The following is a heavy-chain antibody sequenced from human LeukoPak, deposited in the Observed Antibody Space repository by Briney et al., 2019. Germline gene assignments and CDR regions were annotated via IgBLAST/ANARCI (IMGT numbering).Heavy chain of an antibody. D-gene: IGHD2-15*01. V-gene: IGHV1-69*10. CDR1: GGTFISYA. Sequence: SVKVSFKASGGTFISYAISWVRQAPGQGLEWMGRIIPIFGIANYAQKFQGRATITADKSTSTAYMELSSLRSEDTAVYYCARTGTYCSGGSCYWGYYYYGMDVWGQGTTVTVSS. J-gene: IGHJ6*02. CDR3: ARTGTYCSGGSCYWGYYYYGMDV. CDR2: IIPIFGIA.